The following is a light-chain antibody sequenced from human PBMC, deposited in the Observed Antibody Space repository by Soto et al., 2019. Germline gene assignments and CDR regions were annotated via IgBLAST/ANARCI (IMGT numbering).Light chain of an antibody. Sequence: AIRRTKSPWWLSASIGGTVTIACRASQDIGSVLAWYQQKPGTAPKVLISGASDLHGGVPSRFSGSGSRTDFTLTITHLQSEDFATYYCQHYLNYPITFGQGTRLEI. J-gene: IGKJ5*01. V-gene: IGKV1-8*01. CDR1: QDIGSV. CDR3: QHYLNYPIT. CDR2: GAS.